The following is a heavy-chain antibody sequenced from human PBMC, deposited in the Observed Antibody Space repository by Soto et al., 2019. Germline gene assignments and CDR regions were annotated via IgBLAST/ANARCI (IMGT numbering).Heavy chain of an antibody. CDR3: ARGNYYGTRKDYYMDV. CDR1: GGSISSYY. J-gene: IGHJ6*03. D-gene: IGHD3-10*01. Sequence: SETLSLTCTVSGGSISSYYWSWIRQPPGKGLEWIGYINYSGSTNYNPSLKSRVTISVDTSKNQFSLKLSSVTAADTAVYYCARGNYYGTRKDYYMDVWGKGTTVTVSS. V-gene: IGHV4-59*12. CDR2: INYSGST.